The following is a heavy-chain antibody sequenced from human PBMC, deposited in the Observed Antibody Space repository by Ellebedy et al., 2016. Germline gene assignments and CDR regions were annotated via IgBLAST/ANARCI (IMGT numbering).Heavy chain of an antibody. CDR2: IRSDESEK. CDR3: ARARIDY. CDR1: GFTFSSYW. V-gene: IGHV3-7*04. Sequence: GGSLRLSCAASGFTFSSYWMGWVRQAPGKGLEWVANIRSDESEKYFKDSVKGRFTISRDNVKNLLYLQMNSLRVEETAVYYCARARIDYWGQGTLVTVSS. J-gene: IGHJ4*02.